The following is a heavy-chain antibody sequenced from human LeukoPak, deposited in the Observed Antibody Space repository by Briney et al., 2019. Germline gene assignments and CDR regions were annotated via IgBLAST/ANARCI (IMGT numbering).Heavy chain of an antibody. D-gene: IGHD6-19*01. CDR1: GYTFTSYG. Sequence: GASVKVSCKASGYTFTSYGISWVRQAPGQGLEWMGWISAYNGNTNYAQKLQGRVTMTTDTSTSTAYKELRSLRSDDTAVYYCAREVPDSGWATYHYYYMDVWGKGTTVTISS. CDR3: AREVPDSGWATYHYYYMDV. CDR2: ISAYNGNT. V-gene: IGHV1-18*01. J-gene: IGHJ6*03.